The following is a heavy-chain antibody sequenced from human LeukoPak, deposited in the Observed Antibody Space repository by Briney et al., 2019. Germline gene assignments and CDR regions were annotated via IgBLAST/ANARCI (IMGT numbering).Heavy chain of an antibody. CDR1: GYMFTSYW. D-gene: IGHD1-7*01. CDR3: TRQLELQNYYGMDV. V-gene: IGHV5-51*01. J-gene: IGHJ6*02. CDR2: INSDDSDT. Sequence: GEALKISCKGSGYMFTSYWIGWGRQMPGKGLEWMGIINSDDSDTRYSPSFQGQVTISADKSISTAYLRWSSLKASDTAMYYCTRQLELQNYYGMDVWGQGTTVTVSS.